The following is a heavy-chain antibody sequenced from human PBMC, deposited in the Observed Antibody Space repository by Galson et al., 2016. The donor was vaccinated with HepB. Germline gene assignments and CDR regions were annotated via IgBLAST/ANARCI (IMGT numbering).Heavy chain of an antibody. V-gene: IGHV4-4*02. CDR3: ARGRGATTWNYGAKWLDP. CDR1: GGSFSGSNW. Sequence: SETLSLTCIVSGGSFSGSNWWTWVRQPPGKGLEWIGEIFHSGTTNYNPSLTSRVTISVDKSKSQFSLKLSSVTAAATAVYYCARGRGATTWNYGAKWLDPWGQGTLVTVSS. J-gene: IGHJ5*02. D-gene: IGHD1-7*01. CDR2: IFHSGTT.